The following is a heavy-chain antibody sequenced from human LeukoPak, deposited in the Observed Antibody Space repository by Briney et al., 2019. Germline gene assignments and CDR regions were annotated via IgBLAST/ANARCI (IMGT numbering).Heavy chain of an antibody. D-gene: IGHD3-22*01. CDR2: IYPGDSDT. CDR3: ASRPYYDSSGYYYYTEYFLH. CDR1: GYSFTSYW. V-gene: IGHV5-51*01. Sequence: GESLKISCKGSGYSFTSYWIGWVRQMPGKGLEWMGIIYPGDSDTRYSPSFQGQVTISADKSISTAYLQWSSLRASDTAMYYCASRPYYDSSGYYYYTEYFLHWGQGTLVTVSS. J-gene: IGHJ1*01.